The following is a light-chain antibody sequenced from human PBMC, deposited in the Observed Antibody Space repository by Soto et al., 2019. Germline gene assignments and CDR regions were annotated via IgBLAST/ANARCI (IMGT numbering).Light chain of an antibody. CDR2: KAS. V-gene: IGKV1-5*03. J-gene: IGKJ1*01. CDR3: QQYNSSPWT. Sequence: DIQMTQSPSTLSASVGDRFTITCRPSQSIGSGLVWYQQKPGKAPKLLIYKASNLEGGVPSRFSGSGSGTEFTLTISSLQPDDFATYYCQQYNSSPWTFGQGTKVEIK. CDR1: QSIGSG.